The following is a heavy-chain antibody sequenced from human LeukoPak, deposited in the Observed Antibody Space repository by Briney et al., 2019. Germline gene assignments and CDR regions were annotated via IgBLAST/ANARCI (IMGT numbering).Heavy chain of an antibody. V-gene: IGHV3-48*01. J-gene: IGHJ4*02. D-gene: IGHD6-13*01. Sequence: PGGSLRLSCAASGFTLSTYSVTWVRQAPGKGLEWVSYISSSTNVIYYADSVKGRFTISRDNAKNSLYLQMNRLRADDTAVYYCARLYSALPAFDYWGQGTLVTVSS. CDR3: ARLYSALPAFDY. CDR1: GFTLSTYS. CDR2: ISSSTNVI.